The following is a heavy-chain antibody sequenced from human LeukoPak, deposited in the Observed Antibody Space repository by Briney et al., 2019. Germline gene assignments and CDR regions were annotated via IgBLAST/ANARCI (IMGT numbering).Heavy chain of an antibody. CDR2: ISSSSRYL. J-gene: IGHJ4*02. Sequence: GGSLRLSCAASEFTFSSYSMNWVRQAPGKGLKWVSSISSSSRYLYYADSVKGRFTISRDNAKNSLYLQMNSLRAEDTAVYYCARDHWDILTGYYIDYWGQGILVTVSS. CDR3: ARDHWDILTGYYIDY. V-gene: IGHV3-21*01. D-gene: IGHD3-9*01. CDR1: EFTFSSYS.